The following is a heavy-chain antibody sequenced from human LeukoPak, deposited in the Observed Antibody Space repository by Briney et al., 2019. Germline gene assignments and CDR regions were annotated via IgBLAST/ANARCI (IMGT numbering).Heavy chain of an antibody. CDR2: IYYSGST. V-gene: IGHV4-39*01. Sequence: SETLSLTCTVSGGSISSSSYYWGWIRQPPGKGLEWIGSIYYSGSTYYNPSLKSRVTISVDTSKNQFSLKLSSVTAADTAVYYCARLISSSWYGGLGIFDYWGQGTLVTISS. CDR3: ARLISSSWYGGLGIFDY. CDR1: GGSISSSSYY. D-gene: IGHD6-13*01. J-gene: IGHJ4*02.